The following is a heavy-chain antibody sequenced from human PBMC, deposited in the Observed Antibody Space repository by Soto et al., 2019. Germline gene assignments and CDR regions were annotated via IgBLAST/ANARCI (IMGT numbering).Heavy chain of an antibody. Sequence: SETLSLTYTVSGASISSYYWSWIRQPPGKGLEWIGYIYYSGSTNYNPSLKSRVTISVDRSKNQFSLKLSPVTAADTAVYYCARRYGGNLDYWGPGTLVTVSS. CDR2: IYYSGST. CDR3: ARRYGGNLDY. J-gene: IGHJ4*02. D-gene: IGHD1-26*01. V-gene: IGHV4-59*08. CDR1: GASISSYY.